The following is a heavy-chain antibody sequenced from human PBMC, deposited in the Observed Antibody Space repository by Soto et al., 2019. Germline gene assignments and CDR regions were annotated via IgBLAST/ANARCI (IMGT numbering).Heavy chain of an antibody. CDR2: IRQDGNEN. CDR3: ARDHIYGWKFDY. Sequence: VQLVESGGGLVQPGGSLRLSCAASGFTFSNYWMSWVRRAPGKGLEWVANIRQDGNENYYVDSVKGRFPTSRDNTKNLFYLQMKSLRAEDEAVSDCARDHIYGWKFDYWGRGPRVTVSP. V-gene: IGHV3-7*01. CDR1: GFTFSNYW. J-gene: IGHJ4*02. D-gene: IGHD6-19*01.